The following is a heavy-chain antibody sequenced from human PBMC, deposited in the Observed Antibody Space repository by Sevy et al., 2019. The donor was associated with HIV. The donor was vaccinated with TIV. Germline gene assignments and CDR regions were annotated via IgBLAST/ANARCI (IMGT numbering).Heavy chain of an antibody. D-gene: IGHD3-22*01. CDR2: IYHSGST. Sequence: SETLSLTCAVSGYSISSGYYWGWIRQPPGKGLEWIGSIYHSGSTYYNPSLKSRVTISVDTSKNQFSLKLSSVTAADTAVYYCARGSYYYDSSGYAPATPPLPTDYWGQGTLVTVSS. CDR1: GYSISSGYY. J-gene: IGHJ4*02. V-gene: IGHV4-38-2*01. CDR3: ARGSYYYDSSGYAPATPPLPTDY.